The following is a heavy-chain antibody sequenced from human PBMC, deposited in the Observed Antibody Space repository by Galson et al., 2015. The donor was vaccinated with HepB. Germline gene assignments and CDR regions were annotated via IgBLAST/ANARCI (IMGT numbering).Heavy chain of an antibody. CDR2: IDPGNSQT. Sequence: QSGAEVKESGQSLTIACETSGFKFSHFWIGWVRQRPGKGLEWMGIIDPGNSQTKYKSSFQGQVTMSVDQSSTTVYLRWGSLKASDTGMYYCGRIQDCSLGDCPFEYWGQGTRVTVSS. D-gene: IGHD2-21*02. J-gene: IGHJ4*02. CDR3: GRIQDCSLGDCPFEY. V-gene: IGHV5-51*01. CDR1: GFKFSHFW.